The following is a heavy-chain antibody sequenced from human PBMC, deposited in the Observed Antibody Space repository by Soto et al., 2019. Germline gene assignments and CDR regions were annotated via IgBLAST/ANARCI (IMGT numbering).Heavy chain of an antibody. CDR2: INHSGST. D-gene: IGHD6-13*01. J-gene: IGHJ4*02. CDR3: ARGSGYSSSWDRYNWRYYFDY. Sequence: PSETLSLTCAVYGGSFSGYYWSWIRQPPGKGLEWIGEINHSGSTNYNPSLKSRVTISVDTSKNQFSLKLSSVTAADTAVYYGARGSGYSSSWDRYNWRYYFDYWGQGTLVTVSS. V-gene: IGHV4-34*01. CDR1: GGSFSGYY.